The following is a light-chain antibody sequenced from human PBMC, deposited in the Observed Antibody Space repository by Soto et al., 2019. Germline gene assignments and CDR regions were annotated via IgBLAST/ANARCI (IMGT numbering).Light chain of an antibody. CDR1: QSVGSN. V-gene: IGKV3-15*01. CDR2: GAS. Sequence: EIVMTQSPATLSVSPGERATRSCRASQSVGSNLAWYQQKPGQAPRLLIYGASTRANGIPARFSGTGSGTEFTLTISSLQSDDFALYYCQQYTKWPRFGPGTKVDIK. J-gene: IGKJ3*01. CDR3: QQYTKWPR.